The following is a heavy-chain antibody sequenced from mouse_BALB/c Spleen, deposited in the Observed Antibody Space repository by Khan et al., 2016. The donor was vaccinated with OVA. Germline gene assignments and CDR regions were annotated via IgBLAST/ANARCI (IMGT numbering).Heavy chain of an antibody. V-gene: IGHV1-7*01. J-gene: IGHJ2*01. Sequence: VQLQESGAELAKPGASVKMSCKASGYTFTSYWMHWVKQRPGQGLEWIGYINPSSGYTEYNQNFKDKATLTADKSSSTAYMQLSSLTSEVSAVYYCARDRIDYWGQGTTLTVSS. CDR2: INPSSGYT. CDR1: GYTFTSYW. CDR3: ARDRIDY.